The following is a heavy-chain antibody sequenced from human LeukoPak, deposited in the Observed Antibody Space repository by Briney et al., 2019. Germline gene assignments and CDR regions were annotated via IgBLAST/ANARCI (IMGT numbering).Heavy chain of an antibody. CDR2: IYSGGST. J-gene: IGHJ6*03. CDR3: ASGSGSYRTPYYYMDV. D-gene: IGHD3-10*01. Sequence: PGGSLRLSCAASGVTFSSNYMSWVRQAPRKGLEWVSVIYSGGSTYYADSVKGRFTISRDNSKNTLYLQMNNVRAEDTAVYYCASGSGSYRTPYYYMDVWGKGTTVTVSS. CDR1: GVTFSSNY. V-gene: IGHV3-53*01.